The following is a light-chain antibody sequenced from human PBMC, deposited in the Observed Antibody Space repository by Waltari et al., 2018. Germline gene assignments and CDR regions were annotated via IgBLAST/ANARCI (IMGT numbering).Light chain of an antibody. V-gene: IGLV3-21*02. Sequence: SYILTQPPSVSVAPGETARITCGGNNIVTKSVHWYQQKPGQAPVLVVFDDSARPSGIPERFSGSNSGDTATLTISRVEAGDEAAYYCQVWDGRTDHPVVFGGGTKLAVL. CDR3: QVWDGRTDHPVV. CDR1: NIVTKS. J-gene: IGLJ2*01. CDR2: DDS.